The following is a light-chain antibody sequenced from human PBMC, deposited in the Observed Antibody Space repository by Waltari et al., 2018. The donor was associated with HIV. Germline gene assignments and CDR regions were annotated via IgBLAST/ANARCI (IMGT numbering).Light chain of an antibody. CDR2: DTS. Sequence: EIVSTQSPATLSFSPGERATLSCTASQSVRGYLAWYQQKPGQAPRLLIYDTSNRATGIPVRFSGSGSGTDFTLTISSIEPDDCAVYYCQQRSDWPRTFGGGTKVEIK. V-gene: IGKV3-11*01. CDR3: QQRSDWPRT. J-gene: IGKJ4*01. CDR1: QSVRGY.